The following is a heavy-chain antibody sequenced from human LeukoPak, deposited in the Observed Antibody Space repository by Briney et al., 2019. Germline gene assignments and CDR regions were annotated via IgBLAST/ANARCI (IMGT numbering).Heavy chain of an antibody. D-gene: IGHD5-18*01. CDR2: IYSSGSG. Sequence: SETLSLTCTVSGGSISSHYWSWVRQPAGKGLEWIGRIYSSGSGNYNPSLKSRVTMSVDTSRKQLSLQVRSVTAADTAVYYCARGGRSYDSHGKFDPWAREPWSPSPQ. CDR1: GGSISSHY. J-gene: IGHJ5*02. CDR3: ARGGRSYDSHGKFDP. V-gene: IGHV4-4*07.